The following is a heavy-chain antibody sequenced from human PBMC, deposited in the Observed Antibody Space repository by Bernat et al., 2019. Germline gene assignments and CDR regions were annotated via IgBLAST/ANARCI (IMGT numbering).Heavy chain of an antibody. CDR3: ARHTRTKDFDY. D-gene: IGHD2-8*01. J-gene: IGHJ4*02. CDR1: GGSFSGYY. V-gene: IGHV4-34*01. CDR2: INHSGST. Sequence: QVQLQQWGAGLLKPSETLSLTCAVYGGSFSGYYWSWIRQPPGKGLEWIGEINHSGSTNYNPSLKSRVTISVDKSKNQFSLKLSSVTAADTAVYYCARHTRTKDFDYWGQGTLVTVSS.